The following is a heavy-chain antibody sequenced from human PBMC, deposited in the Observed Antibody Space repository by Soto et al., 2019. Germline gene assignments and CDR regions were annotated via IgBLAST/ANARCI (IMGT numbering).Heavy chain of an antibody. CDR1: GGSISRYY. CDR2: IYYSGST. CDR3: ARSGLREEYYFDS. J-gene: IGHJ4*02. V-gene: IGHV4-59*01. D-gene: IGHD4-17*01. Sequence: ASETLSLTCTVSGGSISRYYWNWIRHSPGKGLEWIGYIYYSGSTKYNPSLKSRVTISIDTSKTHFSLDLNSVTAADTAVYYCARSGLREEYYFDSWGQGTLVTVSS.